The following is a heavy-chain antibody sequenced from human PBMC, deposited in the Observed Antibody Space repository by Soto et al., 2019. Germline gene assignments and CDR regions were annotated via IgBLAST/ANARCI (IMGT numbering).Heavy chain of an antibody. CDR3: AKDSYDIRYYFDY. CDR2: ISGSGGSA. CDR1: GFAFSSYA. J-gene: IGHJ4*02. V-gene: IGHV3-23*01. D-gene: IGHD3-22*01. Sequence: AGGSLRLSCAASGFAFSSYAMSWVRQAPGKGLEWVSAISGSGGSAYYADSVKGRFTISRDNSKNTLYLQMNSLRAEDTAVYYCAKDSYDIRYYFDYWGQGTLVTVSS.